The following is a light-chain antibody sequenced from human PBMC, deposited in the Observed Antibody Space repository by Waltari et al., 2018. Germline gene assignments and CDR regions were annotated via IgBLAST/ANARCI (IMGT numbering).Light chain of an antibody. Sequence: QSALTQPRSVSGSPGQSVTISCTGTSSDVGGYKYVSWYQPHPGKAPKLMIDDVSKRPSGVPDRCSCSKSGNTASLTITGRQAEEEADYYCCSYAGSYIPFGGGTKLTVL. CDR2: DVS. CDR3: CSYAGSYIP. J-gene: IGLJ2*01. V-gene: IGLV2-11*01. CDR1: SSDVGGYKY.